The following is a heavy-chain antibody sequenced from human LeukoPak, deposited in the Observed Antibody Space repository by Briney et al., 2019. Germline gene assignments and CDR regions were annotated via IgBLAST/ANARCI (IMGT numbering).Heavy chain of an antibody. J-gene: IGHJ6*02. D-gene: IGHD3-3*01. CDR2: INTNTGNP. CDR1: GYTFTSYA. CDR3: ARGHYDFWSGYYTGPSGMDV. V-gene: IGHV7-4-1*02. Sequence: ASVTVSCTASGYTFTSYAMNWVRQAPGQGLEWMGWINTNTGNPTYAQGFTGRFVFSLDTSVSTAYLQISSLKAEDTAVYYCARGHYDFWSGYYTGPSGMDVWGQGTTVTVSS.